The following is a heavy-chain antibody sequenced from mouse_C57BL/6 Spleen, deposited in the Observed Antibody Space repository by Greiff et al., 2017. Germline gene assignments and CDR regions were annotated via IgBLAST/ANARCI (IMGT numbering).Heavy chain of an antibody. D-gene: IGHD1-1*01. J-gene: IGHJ4*01. CDR3: AKLRYAMDY. CDR2: ISYDGSN. V-gene: IGHV3-6*01. Sequence: EVHLVESGPGLVKPSQSLSLTCSVTGYSITSGYYWNWIRQFPGNKLEWMGYISYDGSNNYNPSLKNRISITRDTSKNQFFLKLNSVTTEDTATYYCAKLRYAMDYWGQGTSVTVSS. CDR1: GYSITSGYY.